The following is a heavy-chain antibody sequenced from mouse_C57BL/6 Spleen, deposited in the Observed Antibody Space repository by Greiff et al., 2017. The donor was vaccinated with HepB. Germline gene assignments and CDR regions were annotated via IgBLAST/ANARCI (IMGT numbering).Heavy chain of an antibody. CDR3: ARRASYSSNYVGVAH. J-gene: IGHJ3*01. Sequence: QVQLKESGAELVRPGTSVKVSCKASGYAFTNYLIEWVKQRPGQGLEWIGVINPGSGGTNYNEKFKGKATLTADKSSSTAYMQLSSLTSEDSAVYFCARRASYSSNYVGVAHWGHGTLVTVS. CDR1: GYAFTNYL. CDR2: INPGSGGT. D-gene: IGHD2-5*01. V-gene: IGHV1-54*01.